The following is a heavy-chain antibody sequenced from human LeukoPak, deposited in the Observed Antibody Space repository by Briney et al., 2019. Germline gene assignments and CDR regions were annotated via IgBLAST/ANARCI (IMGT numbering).Heavy chain of an antibody. CDR1: GYTFTSYS. D-gene: IGHD3-22*01. J-gene: IGHJ5*02. V-gene: IGHV1-18*01. CDR3: ARDALPGAYDSSGYSSPGAWFDP. Sequence: GASVKVSCKASGYTFTSYSISWVRQAPGQGLEWMGWISAYNGNTNYAQKLQGRVTMTTDTSTSTAYMELRSLRSDDTAVYYCARDALPGAYDSSGYSSPGAWFDPWGQGTLVTVSS. CDR2: ISAYNGNT.